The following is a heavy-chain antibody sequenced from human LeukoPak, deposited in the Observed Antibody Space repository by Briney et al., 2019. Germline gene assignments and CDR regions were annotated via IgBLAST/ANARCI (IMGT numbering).Heavy chain of an antibody. V-gene: IGHV3-73*01. J-gene: IGHJ6*04. CDR2: IRSKANSYAT. Sequence: GGSLRLSCAASGFTFSGSAMHWVRQASGKGLEWVGRIRSKANSYATAYAASVKGRFTISRDDAKNSLYLQMNSLRAEDTAVYYCAELGITMIGGVWGKGTTVTISS. CDR1: GFTFSGSA. CDR3: AELGITMIGGV. D-gene: IGHD3-10*02.